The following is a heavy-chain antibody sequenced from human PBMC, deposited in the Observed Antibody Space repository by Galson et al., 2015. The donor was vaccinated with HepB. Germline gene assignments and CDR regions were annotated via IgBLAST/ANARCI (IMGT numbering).Heavy chain of an antibody. CDR1: GFSFRSYG. V-gene: IGHV3-30*02. CDR3: AKERRGWYAEH. Sequence: LRLSCAASGFSFRSYGMHWVRQAPGKGLEWVALITYDGSEKHYGNSVVGRFTISRDSSKNTLSLQMNSLRDEDTAVYYCAKERRGWYAEHWGQGTLVTVSS. D-gene: IGHD6-19*01. CDR2: ITYDGSEK. J-gene: IGHJ4*02.